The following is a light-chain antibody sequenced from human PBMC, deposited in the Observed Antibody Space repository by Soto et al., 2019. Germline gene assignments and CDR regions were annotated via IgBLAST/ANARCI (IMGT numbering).Light chain of an antibody. Sequence: EMVLTQSPATLSVSPGGRATLSCRASQSVSTNLAWYQQKPGQAPRLLIYDASTRATAIPARFSGSGTGTRISLTIISLQSEAFAVYFCNYHNTWPTLSTFGPGTKREIK. J-gene: IGKJ2*01. CDR3: NYHNTWPTLST. V-gene: IGKV3D-15*01. CDR2: DAS. CDR1: QSVSTN.